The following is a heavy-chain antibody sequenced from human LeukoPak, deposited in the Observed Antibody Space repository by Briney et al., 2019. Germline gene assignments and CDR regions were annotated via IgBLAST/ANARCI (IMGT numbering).Heavy chain of an antibody. J-gene: IGHJ6*02. CDR2: INHSGST. V-gene: IGHV4-34*01. Sequence: PSETLSLTCAVYGGPFSGYYWSWIRQPPGKGLEWIGEINHSGSTNYNPSLKSRVTISVDTSKNQFSLKLSSVTAADTAVYYCARRPVITMVRGVIFRGMDVWGQGTTVTVSS. CDR1: GGPFSGYY. D-gene: IGHD3-10*01. CDR3: ARRPVITMVRGVIFRGMDV.